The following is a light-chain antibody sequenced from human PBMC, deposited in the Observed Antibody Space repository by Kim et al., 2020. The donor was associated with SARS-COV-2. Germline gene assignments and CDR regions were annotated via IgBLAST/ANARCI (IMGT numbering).Light chain of an antibody. CDR2: GAS. V-gene: IGKV3-20*01. CDR3: QQYGSLPRT. Sequence: EIVLTQSPGTLSLSPGERATLSCRASQSVRSSYLAWYQQKPGQAPRLLIHGASSRATGIPDRFSGSGSGTDFTLTISSLEPEDFAVYYCQQYGSLPRTFGQGTKVDIK. CDR1: QSVRSSY. J-gene: IGKJ1*01.